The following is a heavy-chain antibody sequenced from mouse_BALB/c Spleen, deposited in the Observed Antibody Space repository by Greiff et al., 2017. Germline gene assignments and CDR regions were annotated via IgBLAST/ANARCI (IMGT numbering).Heavy chain of an antibody. J-gene: IGHJ4*01. CDR1: GFTFSDFY. V-gene: IGHV7-1*02. D-gene: IGHD2-12*01. CDR3: ARDGYYDAMDY. Sequence: EVKLVESGGGLVQPGGSLRLSCATSGFTFSDFYMEWVRQPPAKRLEWIAASRNKANDYTTEYSASVKGRFIVSRDTSQSILYLQMNALRAEDTAIYYCARDGYYDAMDYWGQGTSVTVSS. CDR2: SRNKANDYTT.